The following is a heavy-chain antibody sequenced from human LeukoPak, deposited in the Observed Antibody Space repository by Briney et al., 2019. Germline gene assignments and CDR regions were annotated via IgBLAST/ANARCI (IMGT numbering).Heavy chain of an antibody. CDR1: GGSITNYY. Sequence: SETLSLTCTVSGGSITNYYWSWIRQPAGKGLEWIGRIYTSGSTSYNPSLKSRVTVSVDTSKNQFSLKLSSVTAADTAVYYCARSGRDSDAFDIWGQGTMVTVSS. D-gene: IGHD1-26*01. CDR2: IYTSGST. CDR3: ARSGRDSDAFDI. J-gene: IGHJ3*02. V-gene: IGHV4-4*07.